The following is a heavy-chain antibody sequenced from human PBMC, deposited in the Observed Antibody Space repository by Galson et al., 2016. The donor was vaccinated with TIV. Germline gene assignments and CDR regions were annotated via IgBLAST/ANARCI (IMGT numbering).Heavy chain of an antibody. CDR1: GSSISSGYY. CDR3: ARENTDRITSFGVVITDFYYFYYMDV. D-gene: IGHD3-3*01. V-gene: IGHV4-38-2*02. Sequence: ETLSLTCTVSGSSISSGYYWGWIRQPPGKGLEWIGSIYHSGTTYYNPSLKSRVTIPVDTSKNQFSLKLSSVTAADTSVYYCARENTDRITSFGVVITDFYYFYYMDVWGKGTTVTV. J-gene: IGHJ6*03. CDR2: IYHSGTT.